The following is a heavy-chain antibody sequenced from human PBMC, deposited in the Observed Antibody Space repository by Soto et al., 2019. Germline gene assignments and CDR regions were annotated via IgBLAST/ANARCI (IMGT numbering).Heavy chain of an antibody. Sequence: QITLKESGPTLVKPTQTLTLTCTFSGFSLTTRGVGVAWIRQPPGKALECLALIYWDDDKRYSPSLQSRLSITKDTSKNQVVLTMTNVDPVDKATYYCAHIPNYYQYDWFDPWGQGTLVSVSS. J-gene: IGHJ5*02. CDR2: IYWDDDK. CDR1: GFSLTTRGVG. CDR3: AHIPNYYQYDWFDP. D-gene: IGHD3-16*01. V-gene: IGHV2-5*02.